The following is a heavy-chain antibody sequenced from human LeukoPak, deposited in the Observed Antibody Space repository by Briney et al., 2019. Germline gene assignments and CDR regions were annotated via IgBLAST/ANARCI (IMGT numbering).Heavy chain of an antibody. D-gene: IGHD2-2*01. J-gene: IGHJ4*02. CDR2: IWYDGSNK. Sequence: GGSLRLSCAASGFTFSSYGMHWVRQAPGKGLEWVAVIWYDGSNKYYADSVKGRFTISRDNSKNTLYLQMNSLRAEDTAVYCCARDSSSTSSFDYWGQGTLVTVSS. CDR1: GFTFSSYG. CDR3: ARDSSSTSSFDY. V-gene: IGHV3-33*01.